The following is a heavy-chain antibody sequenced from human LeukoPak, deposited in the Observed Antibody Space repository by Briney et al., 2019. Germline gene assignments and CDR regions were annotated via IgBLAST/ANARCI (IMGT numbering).Heavy chain of an antibody. J-gene: IGHJ5*02. Sequence: SETLSLTCAVYGGSFSGYYWSWIRQPPGKGLHWIGEINHRGSTNYNPSLKSRVTISEDTSKNQFSLKLSSVTAADTAVYYCARDQDYYDSSGPSWGQGTLVTVSS. CDR1: GGSFSGYY. V-gene: IGHV4-34*01. D-gene: IGHD3-22*01. CDR3: ARDQDYYDSSGPS. CDR2: INHRGST.